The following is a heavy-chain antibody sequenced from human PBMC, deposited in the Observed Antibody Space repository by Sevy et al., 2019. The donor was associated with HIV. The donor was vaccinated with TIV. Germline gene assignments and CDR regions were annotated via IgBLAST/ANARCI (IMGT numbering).Heavy chain of an antibody. J-gene: IGHJ6*02. D-gene: IGHD6-13*01. CDR3: AKGDSTFYGLDV. CDR1: GFTFSTYA. Sequence: GGSLRLSCAASGFTFSTYAMSWVRQAPGKGLEWVSAISGSGGSTYYADSMEGRFIISRDKSKNTPYLQMNSLRAEDTAVYYCAKGDSTFYGLDVWGQGTTVTVSS. CDR2: ISGSGGST. V-gene: IGHV3-23*01.